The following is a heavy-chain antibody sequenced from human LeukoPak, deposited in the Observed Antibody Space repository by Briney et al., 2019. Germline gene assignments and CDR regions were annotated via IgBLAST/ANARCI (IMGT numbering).Heavy chain of an antibody. J-gene: IGHJ4*02. D-gene: IGHD5-12*01. CDR1: GFTFSSYA. Sequence: GRSLRLSCAASGFTFSSYAMHWVRQAPGKGLEWVAVISFDGSNKYYADSVKGRFTISRDNSKNTLYLQMNSLRVEDTAVYSCASSGYVYGLYSHFDYWGQGTPVTVSS. CDR2: ISFDGSNK. V-gene: IGHV3-30*03. CDR3: ASSGYVYGLYSHFDY.